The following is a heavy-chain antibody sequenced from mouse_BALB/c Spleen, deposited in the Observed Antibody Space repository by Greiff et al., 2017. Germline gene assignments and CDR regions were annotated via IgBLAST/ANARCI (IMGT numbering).Heavy chain of an antibody. J-gene: IGHJ4*01. CDR3: ARKSLVTRGYAMDY. CDR2: IWSGGST. V-gene: IGHV2-2*02. D-gene: IGHD2-10*02. CDR1: GFSLTSYG. Sequence: QVHVKQSGPGLVQPSQSLSITCTVSGFSLTSYGVHWVRQSPGKGLEWLGVIWSGGSTDYNAAFISRLSISKDNSKSQVFFKMNSLQANDTAIYYCARKSLVTRGYAMDYWGQGTSVTVSS.